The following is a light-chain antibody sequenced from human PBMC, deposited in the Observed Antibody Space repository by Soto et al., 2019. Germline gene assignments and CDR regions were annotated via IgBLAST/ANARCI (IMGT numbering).Light chain of an antibody. J-gene: IGKJ5*01. CDR3: QHFNSYPIT. CDR2: DAS. Sequence: AIQLTQSPSSLSASVGDRVTITCRASQGISSALAWYQQKPGKAPKLLIYDASSLESGVPSRFSVSGSGTDFTLTISTLQPEDFAPYYCQHFNSYPITFGQGTRLEI. CDR1: QGISSA. V-gene: IGKV1-13*02.